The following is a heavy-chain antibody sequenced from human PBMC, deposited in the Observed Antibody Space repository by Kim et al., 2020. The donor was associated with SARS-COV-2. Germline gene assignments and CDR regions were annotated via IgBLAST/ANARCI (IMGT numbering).Heavy chain of an antibody. V-gene: IGHV3-9*01. Sequence: GGSLRLSCAASGFLFDDYAMHWVRQAPGKGLEWVSGINWDSGDMGYGDSVKGRFTISRDNAKNSLYLQMNSLRAEDTALYYCAKDIRRQQLARDLPFDYWGQGTLVTVSS. CDR1: GFLFDDYA. J-gene: IGHJ4*02. CDR3: AKDIRRQQLARDLPFDY. D-gene: IGHD6-13*01. CDR2: INWDSGDM.